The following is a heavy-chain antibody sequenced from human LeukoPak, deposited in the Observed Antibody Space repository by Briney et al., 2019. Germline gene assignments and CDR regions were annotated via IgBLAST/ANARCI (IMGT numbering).Heavy chain of an antibody. CDR2: ISSSSSYI. CDR1: GFTFSSYS. CDR3: ARGVYIAAAQYGY. V-gene: IGHV3-21*01. D-gene: IGHD6-13*01. J-gene: IGHJ4*02. Sequence: GGSLRLSCAASGFTFSSYSMNWVRQAPGKGLEWVSSISSSSSYIYYADSVKGGFTISRDNAKNSLYLQMNSLRAEDTAVYYCARGVYIAAAQYGYWGQGTLVTVSS.